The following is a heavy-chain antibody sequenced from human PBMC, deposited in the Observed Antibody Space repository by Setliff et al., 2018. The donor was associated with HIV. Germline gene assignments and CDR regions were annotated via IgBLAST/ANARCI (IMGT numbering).Heavy chain of an antibody. J-gene: IGHJ4*02. D-gene: IGHD3-3*01. CDR2: MNPNSGNT. CDR3: ATSTSRFFWNGFYQGGFGSRNSHSFEN. CDR1: GYTFSSYD. V-gene: IGHV1-8*02. Sequence: ASVKVSCKASGYTFSSYDINWVRQATGQGLEWMGWMNPNSGNTGYAQKFQGRVTMTRDTSTSSVYMELRSLRSEDTAVYYCATSTSRFFWNGFYQGGFGSRNSHSFENWGQGTLVTVSS.